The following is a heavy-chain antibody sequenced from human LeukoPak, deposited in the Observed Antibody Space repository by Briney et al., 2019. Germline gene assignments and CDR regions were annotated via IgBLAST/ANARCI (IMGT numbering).Heavy chain of an antibody. V-gene: IGHV4-61*02. CDR2: IYTSGSA. D-gene: IGHD3-10*01. Sequence: SETLSLTCTVSGGSISSGSYYWSWIRQPAGKGLEWIGRIYTSGSANYNPSLKSRVTISVDTSKNQFSLKLSSVTAADTAVYYCARDKALWFGESPPWGNWFDPWGQGTLVTVSS. J-gene: IGHJ5*02. CDR1: GGSISSGSYY. CDR3: ARDKALWFGESPPWGNWFDP.